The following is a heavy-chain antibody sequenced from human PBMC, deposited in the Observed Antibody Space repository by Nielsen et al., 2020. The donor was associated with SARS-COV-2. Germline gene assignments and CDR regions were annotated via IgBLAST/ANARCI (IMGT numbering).Heavy chain of an antibody. CDR2: IIPIFGTA. J-gene: IGHJ3*02. D-gene: IGHD1-14*01. CDR3: ARVKAPEPFDI. CDR1: GYTFTSYA. V-gene: IGHV1-69*13. Sequence: SVKVSCKASGYTFTSYAMNWVRQAPGQGLEWMGGIIPIFGTANYAQKFQGRVTITADESTSTAYMELSSLRSEDTAVYYCARVKAPEPFDIWGQGTMVTVSS.